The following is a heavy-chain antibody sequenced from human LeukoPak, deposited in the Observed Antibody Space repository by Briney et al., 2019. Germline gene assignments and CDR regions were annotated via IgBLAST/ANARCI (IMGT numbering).Heavy chain of an antibody. J-gene: IGHJ5*02. CDR2: IYTSGST. CDR3: ARGRGYSCP. D-gene: IGHD5-18*01. Sequence: SETLSLTCTVSGGSISSGTYYWSWIRQPAGKGLEWIGRIYTSGSTNYNPSLKSRVTISVDTSKNQFSLKLSSVTAADTAVYYCARGRGYSCPWGQGTLVTVSS. V-gene: IGHV4-61*02. CDR1: GGSISSGTYY.